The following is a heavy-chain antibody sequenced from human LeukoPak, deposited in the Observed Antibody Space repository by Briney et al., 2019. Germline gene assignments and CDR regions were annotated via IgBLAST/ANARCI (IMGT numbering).Heavy chain of an antibody. CDR3: ARGYCSSTSCYSIAAAGTLDY. V-gene: IGHV1-2*02. D-gene: IGHD2-2*02. CDR1: GYTFTGYY. J-gene: IGHJ4*02. CDR2: INPNSGGT. Sequence: ASVKVPCKASGYTFTGYYMHWVRQAPGQGLEWMGWINPNSGGTNYAQKFQGRVTMTRDTSISTAYMELSRLRSDDTAVYYCARGYCSSTSCYSIAAAGTLDYWGQGTLVTVSS.